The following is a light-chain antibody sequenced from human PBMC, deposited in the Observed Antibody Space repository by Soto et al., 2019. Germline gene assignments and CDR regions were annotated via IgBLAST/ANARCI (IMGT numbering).Light chain of an antibody. CDR3: QQYGSSPLT. CDR2: GAS. J-gene: IGKJ3*01. Sequence: EIVLTQSPGTLSLSPGERATLSCRASQSVSSSYLARYQQKPGQAPRLLIYGASSRATGIPDRFSGSGSGTDFTLTISRLEPEDFAVYYCQQYGSSPLTFGPGTKVDI. V-gene: IGKV3-20*01. CDR1: QSVSSSY.